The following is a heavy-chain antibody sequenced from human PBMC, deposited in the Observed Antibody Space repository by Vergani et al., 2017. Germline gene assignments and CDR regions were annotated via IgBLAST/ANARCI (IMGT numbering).Heavy chain of an antibody. V-gene: IGHV3-33*01. D-gene: IGHD5-18*01. Sequence: QVQLVESGGGVVQPGRSLRLSCAASAFTFSSYGMHWVRQAPGKGLEWVAVIWYDGNNKYYADSVKGRVTISRDNAKNTLYLQMNSLRADDTAVYYCAIDGLHPGYSYGLDDYYDYMDVWGKGP. CDR1: AFTFSSYG. CDR3: AIDGLHPGYSYGLDDYYDYMDV. CDR2: IWYDGNNK. J-gene: IGHJ6*03.